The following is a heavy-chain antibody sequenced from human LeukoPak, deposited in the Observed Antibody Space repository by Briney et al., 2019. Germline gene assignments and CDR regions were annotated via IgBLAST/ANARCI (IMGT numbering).Heavy chain of an antibody. J-gene: IGHJ5*02. D-gene: IGHD3-22*01. V-gene: IGHV3-11*06. Sequence: SGGSLRLSCAASGFTFNDYYMSWIRQAPGKGLEWISYISSSGVHTDYADSVKGRFTISRDNARNSLFLQMNSLRAEDTAVYYCVRDVYDRSGSHWFDPWGQGALVTVSS. CDR1: GFTFNDYY. CDR3: VRDVYDRSGSHWFDP. CDR2: ISSSGVHT.